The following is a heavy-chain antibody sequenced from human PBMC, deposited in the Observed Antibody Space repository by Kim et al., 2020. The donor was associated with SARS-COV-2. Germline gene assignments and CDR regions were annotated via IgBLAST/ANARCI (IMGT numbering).Heavy chain of an antibody. Sequence: GGSLRLSCAASGFTFSSYWMHWVRQAPGKGLVLVSRINSDGSSTSYADSVKGRFTISRDNAKNTLYLQMNSLRAEDTAVYYCARSGYTYGYDMDVWGQGTTVIVSS. J-gene: IGHJ6*03. CDR1: GFTFSSYW. D-gene: IGHD5-18*01. CDR3: ARSGYTYGYDMDV. CDR2: INSDGSST. V-gene: IGHV3-74*01.